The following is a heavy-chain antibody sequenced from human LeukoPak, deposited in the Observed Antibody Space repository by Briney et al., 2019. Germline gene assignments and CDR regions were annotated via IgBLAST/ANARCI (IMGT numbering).Heavy chain of an antibody. CDR3: ARTMVVTAIMIYYYGMDV. Sequence: GSSVRVSCTASGGTFSSYAISWVRQAPGQGLEWMGGIIPIFGTANYAQKFQGRVTITADESTSTAYMELSSLRSEDTAVYYCARTMVVTAIMIYYYGMDVWGQGTTVTVSS. V-gene: IGHV1-69*01. J-gene: IGHJ6*02. CDR1: GGTFSSYA. CDR2: IIPIFGTA. D-gene: IGHD2-21*02.